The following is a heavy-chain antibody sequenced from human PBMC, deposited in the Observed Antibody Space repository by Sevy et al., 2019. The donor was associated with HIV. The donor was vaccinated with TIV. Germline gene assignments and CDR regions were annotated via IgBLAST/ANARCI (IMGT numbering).Heavy chain of an antibody. D-gene: IGHD3-10*01. CDR2: ITSSSNTI. CDR1: GFRFRDYR. J-gene: IGHJ5*02. CDR3: ARDRGRGEVALDL. V-gene: IGHV3-48*02. Sequence: GGYLRLSCAASGFRFRDYRMNWVRQAPGKGLEGVSYITSSSNTINYADSVKGRFTISRDNGRNSLYLQINSLRHEDTAVYYCARDRGRGEVALDLWGQGTLVTVSS.